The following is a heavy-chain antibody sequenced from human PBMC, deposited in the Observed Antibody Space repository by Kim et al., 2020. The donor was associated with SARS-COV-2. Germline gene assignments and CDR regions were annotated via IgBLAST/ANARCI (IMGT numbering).Heavy chain of an antibody. Sequence: SETLSLTCTVSGGSISSGGYYWSWIRQHPGKGLEWIGYIYYSGSTYYNPSLKSRVTISVDTSKNQFSLKLSSVTAADTAVYYCARAPATMDAFDIWGQGTMVTVSS. D-gene: IGHD2-15*01. CDR1: GGSISSGGYY. J-gene: IGHJ3*02. CDR3: ARAPATMDAFDI. V-gene: IGHV4-31*03. CDR2: IYYSGST.